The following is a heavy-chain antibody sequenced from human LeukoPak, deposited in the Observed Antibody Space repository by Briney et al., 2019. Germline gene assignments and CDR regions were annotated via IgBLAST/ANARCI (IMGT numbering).Heavy chain of an antibody. CDR3: ARLQFNRNGGGY. V-gene: IGHV4-39*01. CDR2: IHYSGST. J-gene: IGHJ4*02. D-gene: IGHD1-14*01. CDR1: GGSISSSSYY. Sequence: SETLSLTCTVSGGSISSSSYYWGWIRQPPGKGLEWIGSIHYSGSTYYNPSLKSRVTISVDTSKNQFSLKLSSVTAADTAVYYCARLQFNRNGGGYWGQGTLVTVSS.